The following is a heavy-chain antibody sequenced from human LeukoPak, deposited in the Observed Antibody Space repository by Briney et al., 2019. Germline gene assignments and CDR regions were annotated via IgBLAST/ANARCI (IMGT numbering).Heavy chain of an antibody. V-gene: IGHV1-18*01. CDR1: GYTFTSYG. Sequence: ASVKVSCKASGYTFTSYGISWVRQAPGQGLEWMGWISAYNGNTNYAKKLQGRVTMTPATSTSTAYMGLRSLRSDDPALYYCVRDGAYLGSWATDQHWGQGTLVTVSS. CDR2: ISAYNGNT. J-gene: IGHJ1*01. CDR3: VRDGAYLGSWATDQH. D-gene: IGHD6-13*01.